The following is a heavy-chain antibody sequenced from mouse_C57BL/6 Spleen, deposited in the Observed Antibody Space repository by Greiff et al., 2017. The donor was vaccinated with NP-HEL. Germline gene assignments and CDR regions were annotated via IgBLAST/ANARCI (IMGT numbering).Heavy chain of an antibody. CDR2: INYDGSST. J-gene: IGHJ4*01. Sequence: EVMLVESEGGLVQPGSSMKLSCTASGFTFSDYYMAWVRQVPEKGLEWVANINYDGSSTYYLDSLKSRFIISRDNAKNILYLQMSSLKSEDTATYYCARVGDYDFYYAMDYWGQGTSVTVSS. CDR3: ARVGDYDFYYAMDY. D-gene: IGHD2-4*01. CDR1: GFTFSDYY. V-gene: IGHV5-16*01.